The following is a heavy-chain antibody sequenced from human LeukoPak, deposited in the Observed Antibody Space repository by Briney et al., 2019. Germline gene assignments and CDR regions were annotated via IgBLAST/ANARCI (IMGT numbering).Heavy chain of an antibody. CDR2: ISASGGTT. J-gene: IGHJ3*02. Sequence: PGGSLRLSCAASGFTFNNYAMSWIRQAPGKGLEWVSAISASGGTTYYADSVKGRFTISRDNSENTLFLQMNSLKASDTAIYYCALPSKNVKRSCINTNCRHAPFDIWGQGTNVIVSS. CDR3: ALPSKNVKRSCINTNCRHAPFDI. D-gene: IGHD2-2*01. V-gene: IGHV3-23*01. CDR1: GFTFNNYA.